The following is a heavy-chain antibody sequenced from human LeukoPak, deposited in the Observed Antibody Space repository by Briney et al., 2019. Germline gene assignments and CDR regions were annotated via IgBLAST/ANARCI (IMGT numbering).Heavy chain of an antibody. D-gene: IGHD3-3*01. J-gene: IGHJ4*02. Sequence: SVKVSCKASGYTFTGYYMHWVRQAPGQGLEWMGGIIPIFGTANYAQKFQGRVTITADESTSTAYMELSSLRSEDTAVYYCARAKHYDFWSGYYYWGQGTLVTVSS. CDR2: IIPIFGTA. V-gene: IGHV1-69*13. CDR3: ARAKHYDFWSGYYY. CDR1: GYTFTGYY.